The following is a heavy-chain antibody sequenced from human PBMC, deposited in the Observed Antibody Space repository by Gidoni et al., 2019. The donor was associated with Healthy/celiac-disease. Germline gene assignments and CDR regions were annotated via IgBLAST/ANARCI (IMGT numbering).Heavy chain of an antibody. Sequence: QVQLQQWGAGLCKPSETLSPTCAVYGGSFSGYYWSWIRQPPGKGLEWIGEINHSGSTNYTPSLKSRVTISVDTSKNQFSLKLSSVTAADTAVYYCARGSVSGRAAAGRSQSGGYRQQRAEYFQHWGQGTLVTVSS. CDR2: INHSGST. CDR3: ARGSVSGRAAAGRSQSGGYRQQRAEYFQH. J-gene: IGHJ1*01. V-gene: IGHV4-34*01. CDR1: GGSFSGYY. D-gene: IGHD6-13*01.